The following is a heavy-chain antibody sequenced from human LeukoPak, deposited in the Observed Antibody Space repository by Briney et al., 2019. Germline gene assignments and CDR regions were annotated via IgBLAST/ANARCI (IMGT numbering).Heavy chain of an antibody. V-gene: IGHV3-7*01. Sequence: PGGSLRLSCAASGFTFSSYSMNWVRQAPGKGLEWVANIKQDGSEKYYVDSVKGRFTISRDNAKNSLYLQMNSLRAEDTAVYYCARDSWAVVTMPESNFDYWGQGTLVTVSS. J-gene: IGHJ4*02. CDR2: IKQDGSEK. D-gene: IGHD4-23*01. CDR3: ARDSWAVVTMPESNFDY. CDR1: GFTFSSYS.